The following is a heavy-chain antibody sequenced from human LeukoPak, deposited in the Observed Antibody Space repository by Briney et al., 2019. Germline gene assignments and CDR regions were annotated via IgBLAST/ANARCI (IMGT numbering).Heavy chain of an antibody. CDR3: AKDNWNYYFDY. Sequence: PGGSLRLSCAASGFTFSTYALSWVRQAPGKGLEWVSAISGSGGSTYYADSVRGRFTISRDNSKNTLYLQMNSLRAEDTAVYYCAKDNWNYYFDYWGQGTLVTVSS. V-gene: IGHV3-23*01. CDR2: ISGSGGST. D-gene: IGHD1-7*01. J-gene: IGHJ4*02. CDR1: GFTFSTYA.